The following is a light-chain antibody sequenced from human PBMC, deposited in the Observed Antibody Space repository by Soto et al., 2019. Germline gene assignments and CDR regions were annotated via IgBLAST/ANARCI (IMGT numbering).Light chain of an antibody. CDR1: QDIGSA. J-gene: IGKJ4*01. CDR3: QQFNGFPLT. CDR2: DAS. V-gene: IGKV1-13*02. Sequence: IQLTQSPSSLSASVGDRVTITCRAGQDIGSALAWYQQRPGKAPKLLLYDASNLEAGVPSRFSVCGSWTDFTLAITSLRPEDFATYYCQQFNGFPLTFGGGTKVQIK.